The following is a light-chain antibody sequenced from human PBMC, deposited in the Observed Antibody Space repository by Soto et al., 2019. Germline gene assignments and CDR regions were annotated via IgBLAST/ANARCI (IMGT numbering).Light chain of an antibody. V-gene: IGLV2-14*03. J-gene: IGLJ1*01. CDR3: SSYTSSSTLV. CDR2: DVN. CDR1: SSDVGGYNS. Sequence: QSVLTQSASVSGSPGQSIAISCTGTSSDVGGYNSVSWYQHHPGKAPKLMIYDVNYRPSGISDRFSGSKSGNTASLTISGLQAEDEADYYCSSYTSSSTLVFGTGTKVTVL.